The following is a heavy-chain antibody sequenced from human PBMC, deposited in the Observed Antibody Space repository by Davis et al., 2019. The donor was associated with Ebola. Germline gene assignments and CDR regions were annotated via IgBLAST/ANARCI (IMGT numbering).Heavy chain of an antibody. V-gene: IGHV1-2*06. D-gene: IGHD3-3*01. J-gene: IGHJ6*04. CDR2: IYPNSGGT. CDR3: ARVAITIFGVVNVYYNGMDV. Sequence: AASVKVSCTASGYTFTGYYMHWVRQAPAPGLEWMGPIYPNSGGTHYAQKFQGRVTMTRDTSISTAYMELSRLRSDDTAGYYCARVAITIFGVVNVYYNGMDVWGKGTTVTVSS. CDR1: GYTFTGYY.